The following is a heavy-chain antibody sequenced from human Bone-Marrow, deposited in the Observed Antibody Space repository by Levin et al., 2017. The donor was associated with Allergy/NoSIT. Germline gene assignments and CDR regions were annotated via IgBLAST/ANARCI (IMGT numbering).Heavy chain of an antibody. CDR2: ISSGGDTI. CDR1: GFTFSSYE. D-gene: IGHD3-9*01. Sequence: GESLKISCAASGFTFSSYEMNWVRQAPGKGLEWVSYISSGGDTIYYADSVKGRFTISRDNAKNSLYLQMNSLRAEDTAIYYCARDEFGYYDILTRYIVNPRFDYWGQGTLVTVSS. J-gene: IGHJ4*02. CDR3: ARDEFGYYDILTRYIVNPRFDY. V-gene: IGHV3-48*03.